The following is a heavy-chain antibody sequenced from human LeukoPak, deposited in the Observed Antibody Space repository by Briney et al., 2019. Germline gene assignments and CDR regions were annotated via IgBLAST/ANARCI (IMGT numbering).Heavy chain of an antibody. J-gene: IGHJ4*02. Sequence: GGSLRLSCAASGFTFSSFGMNWVRQAPGKGLVWVSLVKNDGSTNYADSVKGRFTVSRDNAENTLYLQMNNLRVEDTALYFCHPLGYTSNWGQGTLVTVSS. CDR2: VKNDGST. CDR3: HPLGYTSN. V-gene: IGHV3-74*01. D-gene: IGHD6-13*01. CDR1: GFTFSSFG.